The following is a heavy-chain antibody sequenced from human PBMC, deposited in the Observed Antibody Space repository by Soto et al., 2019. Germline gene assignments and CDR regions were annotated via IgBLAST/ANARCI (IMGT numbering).Heavy chain of an antibody. V-gene: IGHV4-30-4*01. CDR2: IFYTGST. J-gene: IGHJ4*02. Sequence: SETLSLICSVSGGTINSGDYFWSWIRQPPGKGLEWIRSIFYTGSTYYSPSLKSRASMSMETSKNLFSQRLRSLTAADTAVYFCARVKARLYRHYYFDYWGQGTPVTVSS. D-gene: IGHD2-15*01. CDR1: GGTINSGDYF. CDR3: ARVKARLYRHYYFDY.